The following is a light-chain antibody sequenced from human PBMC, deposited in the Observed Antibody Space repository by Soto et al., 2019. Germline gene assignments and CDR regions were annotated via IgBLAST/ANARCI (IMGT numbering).Light chain of an antibody. Sequence: QPALTQPASVSGSPGQSITISCTGTSSDVGGHNSVSWYQHHPGKAPKLMIYDVSNRSSGVSSRFSGSKSDNTASLTISGLQAEDEADYYCKSYTSRSTYVFGTGTKVTVL. J-gene: IGLJ1*01. CDR1: SSDVGGHNS. V-gene: IGLV2-14*03. CDR2: DVS. CDR3: KSYTSRSTYV.